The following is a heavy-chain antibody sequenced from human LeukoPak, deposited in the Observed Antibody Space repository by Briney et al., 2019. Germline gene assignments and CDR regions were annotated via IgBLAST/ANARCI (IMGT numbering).Heavy chain of an antibody. D-gene: IGHD3-16*01. J-gene: IGHJ4*02. CDR2: IRYDGSGK. CDR1: GFTFSRDG. Sequence: GGSLRLSCVASGFTFSRDGMHWVRQAPGKGLEWVSFIRYDGSGKYYADSVKGRFTISRDNSKNTLYLQMNSLRPEDTAVYYCAKRGGTTMITAILDYWGQGTLVTVSS. V-gene: IGHV3-30*02. CDR3: AKRGGTTMITAILDY.